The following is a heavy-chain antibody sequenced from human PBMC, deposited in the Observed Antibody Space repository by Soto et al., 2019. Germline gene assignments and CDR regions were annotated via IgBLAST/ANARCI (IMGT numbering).Heavy chain of an antibody. D-gene: IGHD6-19*01. V-gene: IGHV3-30-3*01. CDR3: ARGAGIAVAGTSFEY. CDR2: ISYDGSNK. CDR1: GFTFSSYS. J-gene: IGHJ4*02. Sequence: QVQLVESGGGVVQPGRSLRLSCAASGFTFSSYSVHWVRQAPGKGLEWVAVISYDGSNKYYADSVKGRFTISRDNSKNSLYLQMNSLRAEDTAVYYCARGAGIAVAGTSFEYWGQGTLVTVS.